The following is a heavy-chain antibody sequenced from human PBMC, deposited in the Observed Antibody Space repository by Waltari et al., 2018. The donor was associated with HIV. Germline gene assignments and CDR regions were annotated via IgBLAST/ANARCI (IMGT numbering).Heavy chain of an antibody. V-gene: IGHV1-2*02. CDR3: VTNGEMIGHGCFFDY. Sequence: QVQLVQSGAEVKKPGASVRVSCKASGFTFIVYYLYWLRQAPGQGCEWMGWINPNSGGTKDAQKFQGRVTMTRDTSKNQFSLQLTSVTAADTAVYYCVTNGEMIGHGCFFDYWDLGALVTVSS. J-gene: IGHJ4*02. CDR2: INPNSGGT. CDR1: GFTFIVYY. D-gene: IGHD3-22*01.